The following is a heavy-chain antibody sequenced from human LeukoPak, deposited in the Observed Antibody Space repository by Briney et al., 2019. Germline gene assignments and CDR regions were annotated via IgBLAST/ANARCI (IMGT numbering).Heavy chain of an antibody. CDR1: GFTFSSYD. J-gene: IGHJ3*02. Sequence: GGSLRLSCAASGFTFSSYDINWVRQAPGKGLQWVSSITSSNSYIYYADSVKGRFTISRDNAKNSLYLQMNSLRAEDTAVYYCASYGDYVSGGGAFDIWGQGTMVTVSS. V-gene: IGHV3-21*04. CDR3: ASYGDYVSGGGAFDI. CDR2: ITSSNSYI. D-gene: IGHD4-17*01.